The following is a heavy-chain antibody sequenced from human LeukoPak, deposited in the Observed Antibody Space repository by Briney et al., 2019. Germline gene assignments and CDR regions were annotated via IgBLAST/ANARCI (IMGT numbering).Heavy chain of an antibody. CDR1: GYTFTGYY. CDR2: INPNSGGT. CDR3: ATASEAPPALVRS. V-gene: IGHV1-2*02. J-gene: IGHJ4*02. D-gene: IGHD2-2*01. Sequence: GASVKVSCKASGYTFTGYYMHWVRQAPGQGLEWMGWINPNSGGTNYAQKFQGRVTMTEDTSTDTAYMELSSLRSEDTAVYYCATASEAPPALVRSWGQGTLVTVSS.